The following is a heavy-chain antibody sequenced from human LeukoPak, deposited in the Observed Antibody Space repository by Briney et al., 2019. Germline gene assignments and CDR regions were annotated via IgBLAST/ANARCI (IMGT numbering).Heavy chain of an antibody. Sequence: SVKVSCKASGGTFSSYDISWVRQAPGQGLEWMGGIIPMFGTANYAQKFQGRVTISADKSTSTAYMELSSLRSEDTAVYYCARGDFYFYGDPSAYWGQGTLVTVSS. V-gene: IGHV1-69*06. CDR3: ARGDFYFYGDPSAY. CDR1: GGTFSSYD. CDR2: IIPMFGTA. J-gene: IGHJ4*02. D-gene: IGHD4-17*01.